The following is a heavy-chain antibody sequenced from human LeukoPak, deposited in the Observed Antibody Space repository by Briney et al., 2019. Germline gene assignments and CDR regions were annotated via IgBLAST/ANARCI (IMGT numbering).Heavy chain of an antibody. D-gene: IGHD1-20*01. Sequence: SETLSLTCTVSCGSISSSSYYWGWIRQPPGKGLEWIGSIYYSGSTYYNPSLKSRVTISVDTSKNQFSLKLSSVTAADTAVYYCARRPAITGTDAAFAIWGQGTMVTVSS. J-gene: IGHJ3*02. CDR1: CGSISSSSYY. CDR2: IYYSGST. CDR3: ARRPAITGTDAAFAI. V-gene: IGHV4-39*01.